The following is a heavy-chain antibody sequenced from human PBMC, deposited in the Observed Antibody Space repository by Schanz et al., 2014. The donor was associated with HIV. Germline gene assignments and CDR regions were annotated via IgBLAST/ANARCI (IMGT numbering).Heavy chain of an antibody. Sequence: DVRLLESGGGSVQPGGSLRLSCAASGFTFSTNWMSWVRQAPGKGLEWVANIKPDGSETHYMDFVKGRFIISRDNTKNTLYLHLTSLRVEDTAVYFCASAYSGSSQFENWGQGDLLTVTT. V-gene: IGHV3-7*01. CDR3: ASAYSGSSQFEN. J-gene: IGHJ4*02. CDR1: GFTFSTNW. CDR2: IKPDGSET. D-gene: IGHD6-6*01.